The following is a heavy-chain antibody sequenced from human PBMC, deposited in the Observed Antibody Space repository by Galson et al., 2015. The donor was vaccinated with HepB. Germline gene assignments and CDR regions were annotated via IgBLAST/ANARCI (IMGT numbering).Heavy chain of an antibody. V-gene: IGHV4-59*08. CDR1: GGSISTYY. CDR3: ARHVSSGSSSSSYYYGMDV. CDR2: ISYSGST. Sequence: SETLSLTCTVSGGSISTYYWSWIRQPPGKGLEWIGYISYSGSTKYNPSLKSRVTISLNTSKNQFSLKLSSVTATDTAVYYCARHVSSGSSSSSYYYGMDVWGQGTTVTVSS. D-gene: IGHD3-22*01. J-gene: IGHJ6*02.